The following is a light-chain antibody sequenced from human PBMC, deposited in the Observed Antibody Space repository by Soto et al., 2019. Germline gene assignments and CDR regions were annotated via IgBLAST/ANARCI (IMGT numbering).Light chain of an antibody. J-gene: IGKJ4*01. CDR3: QQLNSH. CDR1: QGISRY. Sequence: DLQLTQSPSFLSASVGDRVTITCRASQGISRYLAWYQLKPGKAPKLLIYAASTLQSGVPSRFSGSGSGTEFTLTISSLQPEDFASYYCQQLNSHFGGGTKVEIK. V-gene: IGKV1-9*01. CDR2: AAS.